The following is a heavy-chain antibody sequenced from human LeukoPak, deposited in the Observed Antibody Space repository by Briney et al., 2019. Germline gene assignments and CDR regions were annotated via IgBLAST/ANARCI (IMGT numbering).Heavy chain of an antibody. CDR1: GGSISSYY. Sequence: SETLSLTCTVSGGSISSYYWSWIRQPPGKGLECIGYIYYSGSTNYNPSLKSRVTISVDTSKNQFSLKLSSVTAADTAVYYCARGHSYGYRVAFDIWGQGTMVTVSS. D-gene: IGHD5-18*01. J-gene: IGHJ3*02. V-gene: IGHV4-59*01. CDR3: ARGHSYGYRVAFDI. CDR2: IYYSGST.